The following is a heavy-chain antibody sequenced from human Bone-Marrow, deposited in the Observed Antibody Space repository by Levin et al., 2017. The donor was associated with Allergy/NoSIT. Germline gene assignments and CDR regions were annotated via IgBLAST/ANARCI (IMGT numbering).Heavy chain of an antibody. Sequence: GGSLRLSCTASSFSFSNYGMHWVRQAPGKGLEWVAVMWFHGTDTYYGDSVKGRFTISRNNSKHTLYLDMNNLRAEDTGVYYCATGTVATTYWGQGTLVTVSS. V-gene: IGHV3-33*01. CDR2: MWFHGTDT. CDR1: SFSFSNYG. CDR3: ATGTVATTY. J-gene: IGHJ1*01. D-gene: IGHD5-12*01.